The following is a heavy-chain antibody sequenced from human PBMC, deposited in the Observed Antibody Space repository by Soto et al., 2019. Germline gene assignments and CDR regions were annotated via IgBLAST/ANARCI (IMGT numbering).Heavy chain of an antibody. V-gene: IGHV3-11*04. CDR2: ISSSGSTI. Sequence: GGTLRLFCAASGFTFSDYYMSWIRQAPGKGLEWVSYISSSGSTIYYADSVKGRFTISRDNAKNSLYLQVNRLRAEDTAVYYCARDVDYYDSSGFGYWGQGTLLTVSS. J-gene: IGHJ4*02. D-gene: IGHD3-22*01. CDR3: ARDVDYYDSSGFGY. CDR1: GFTFSDYY.